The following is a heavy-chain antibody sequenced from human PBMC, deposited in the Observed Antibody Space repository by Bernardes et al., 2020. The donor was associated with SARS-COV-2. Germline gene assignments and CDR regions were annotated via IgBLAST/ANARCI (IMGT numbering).Heavy chain of an antibody. V-gene: IGHV3-21*01. J-gene: IGHJ5*02. CDR2: ISSSSSYI. CDR1: GFTFSSYS. CDR3: ARDLVATIISWWFDP. D-gene: IGHD5-12*01. Sequence: GGSLRLSCAASGFTFSSYSMNWVRQAPGKGLEWVSSISSSSSYIYYADSVKGRFTISRDNAKNSLYLQMNSLRAEDTAVYYCARDLVATIISWWFDPWGQGTLVTVSS.